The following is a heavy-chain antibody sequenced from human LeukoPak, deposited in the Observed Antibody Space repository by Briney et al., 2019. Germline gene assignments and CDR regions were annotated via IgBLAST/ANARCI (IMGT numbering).Heavy chain of an antibody. CDR3: ARGMARDY. CDR2: IFPGGNV. D-gene: IGHD5-24*01. Sequence: SETLSLTCTVSGGSVIDYYWSWIRQPAGKGLEWIGRIFPGGNVNYSPSVKSRVTISVDTSKNQFSLKLSSVTAADTAVYYCARGMARDYWGQGTLVTVSS. CDR1: GGSVIDYY. V-gene: IGHV4-4*07. J-gene: IGHJ4*02.